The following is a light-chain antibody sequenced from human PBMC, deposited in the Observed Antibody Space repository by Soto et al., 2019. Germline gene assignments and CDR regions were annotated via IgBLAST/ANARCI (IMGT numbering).Light chain of an antibody. CDR3: SSYVGRNNFV. J-gene: IGLJ1*01. Sequence: QSALTQPPSASGSPGQSVTISCTGTSSDVGDYNYVSWYQHHPGKAPKLMIHEVSKRPSGVPDRFSGSKSGNTASLTVSGLQAEDEADYYCSSYVGRNNFVFGTGTKLTVL. V-gene: IGLV2-8*01. CDR1: SSDVGDYNY. CDR2: EVS.